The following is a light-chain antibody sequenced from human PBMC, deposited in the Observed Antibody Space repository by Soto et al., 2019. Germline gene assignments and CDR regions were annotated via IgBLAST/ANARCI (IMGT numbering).Light chain of an antibody. CDR3: SSYAGNNNCV. CDR1: SSDVGGYNY. J-gene: IGLJ1*01. V-gene: IGLV2-8*01. Sequence: QSVLTPPPSASGSPGQSVTISCTGTSSDVGGYNYVSWYQQHPGKAPKLILYEISERPSGVPDRFSGSKSGNTASLTVSGLQAEDEADYYCSSYAGNNNCVFGTGTKVTVL. CDR2: EIS.